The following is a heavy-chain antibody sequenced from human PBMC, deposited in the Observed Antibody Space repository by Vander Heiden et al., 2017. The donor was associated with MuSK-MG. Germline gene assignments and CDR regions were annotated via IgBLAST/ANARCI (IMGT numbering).Heavy chain of an antibody. CDR1: GGSFSGYY. V-gene: IGHV4-34*01. D-gene: IGHD2-2*01. Sequence: QVQLQQWGAGLWKPSETLSLTCAVYGGSFSGYYWSWIRQPPGKGLEWIGEINHSGSTNYNPSLKSRVTISVDTSKNQFSLKLSSVTAADTAVYYCARGRSYGRVPAANGVGDYYYYMDVWGKGTTVTVSS. CDR3: ARGRSYGRVPAANGVGDYYYYMDV. CDR2: INHSGST. J-gene: IGHJ6*03.